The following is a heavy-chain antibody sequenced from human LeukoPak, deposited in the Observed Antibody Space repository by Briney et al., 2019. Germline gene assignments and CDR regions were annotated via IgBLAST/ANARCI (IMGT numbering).Heavy chain of an antibody. J-gene: IGHJ4*02. D-gene: IGHD2-2*02. CDR2: IYYSGST. CDR1: GGSISSYY. CDR3: ARVVPEGYSDY. V-gene: IGHV4-59*01. Sequence: SETLSLTCTVSGGSISSYYWSWIRQPPGKGLEWIGYIYYSGSTNYNPSLKSRVTISVDTSKNQFSLKLSSVTAADTAVYYCARVVPEGYSDYRGQGTLVTVSS.